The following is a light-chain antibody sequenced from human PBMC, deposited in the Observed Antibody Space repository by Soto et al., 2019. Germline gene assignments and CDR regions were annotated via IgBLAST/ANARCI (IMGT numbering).Light chain of an antibody. Sequence: ENVLTQSPGTLSLSPGERATLSCRATQSVTSRYFAWYQQKPGQAPRLLIYGVSSRATDIPDRFSGSGSGTDFTLTISRLEPEDFAVYYCQQYGSSGTFGQGTKVEIK. CDR1: QSVTSRY. CDR2: GVS. J-gene: IGKJ1*01. V-gene: IGKV3-20*01. CDR3: QQYGSSGT.